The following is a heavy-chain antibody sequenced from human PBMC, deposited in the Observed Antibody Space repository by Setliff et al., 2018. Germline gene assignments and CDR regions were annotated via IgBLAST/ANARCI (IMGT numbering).Heavy chain of an antibody. CDR2: IYTSGGT. J-gene: IGHJ4*02. V-gene: IGHV4-4*08. CDR1: ADSMNNNF. D-gene: IGHD6-19*01. Sequence: SETLSLTCIVSADSMNNNFWSWIRQPPWKGLEWIGYIYTSGGTNYNPSLKSRVTISVDMSKNQFSLKLSSVIAADTAVYYCARGVSSVSWTPRYWGRGILVTVSS. CDR3: ARGVSSVSWTPRY.